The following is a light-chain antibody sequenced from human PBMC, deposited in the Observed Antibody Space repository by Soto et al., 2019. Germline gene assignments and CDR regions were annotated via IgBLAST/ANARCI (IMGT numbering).Light chain of an antibody. CDR3: QQYNNWAET. V-gene: IGKV3-15*01. Sequence: EIVMTQSPATLSVSRGERATLSCRASQSVSSNLAWYQQKPGQAPRLLIYGASTRATGIPARFSGSGSGTEFTLTISSLQSEDFAVYYCQQYNNWAETFGQGTKVDIK. J-gene: IGKJ1*01. CDR2: GAS. CDR1: QSVSSN.